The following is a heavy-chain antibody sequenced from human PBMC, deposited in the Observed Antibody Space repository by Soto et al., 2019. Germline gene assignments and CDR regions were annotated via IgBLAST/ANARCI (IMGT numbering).Heavy chain of an antibody. CDR3: ARGAVSDIVLMVYLFDY. CDR1: GGSFSGYY. J-gene: IGHJ4*02. Sequence: SETLSLTCAVYGGSFSGYYWSWIRQPPGKGLEWIGEINHSGSTNYNPSLKSRVTISVDTSKNQFSLKLSSVTAADTAVYYCARGAVSDIVLMVYLFDYWGQGTLVTVSS. V-gene: IGHV4-34*01. D-gene: IGHD2-8*01. CDR2: INHSGST.